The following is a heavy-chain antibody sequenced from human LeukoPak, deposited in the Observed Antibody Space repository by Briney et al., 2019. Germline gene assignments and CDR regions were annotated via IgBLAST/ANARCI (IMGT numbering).Heavy chain of an antibody. CDR1: GYTLTELS. V-gene: IGHV1-24*01. CDR3: ATPTNDYGDYVRDY. CDR2: FDPEDGET. Sequence: ASVKVSCKVSGYTLTELSMHWVRQAPGKGLEWMGGFDPEDGETIYAQKFQGRVTMTEDTSTDTAYMELSSLRSEDTAVYYCATPTNDYGDYVRDYWGQGTLVTVSS. D-gene: IGHD4-17*01. J-gene: IGHJ4*02.